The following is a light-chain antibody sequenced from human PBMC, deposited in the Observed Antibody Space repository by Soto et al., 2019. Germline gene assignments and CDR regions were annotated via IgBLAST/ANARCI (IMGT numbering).Light chain of an antibody. CDR2: AAS. CDR3: QQGYSNPRT. J-gene: IGKJ2*02. V-gene: IGKV1-39*01. CDR1: QSISTY. Sequence: DIQLTQSPSSLSASVGDRVTITCRASQSISTYLNWYQQIPGKAPKLLIYAASTLQSGVPSRFSGCGSGTDFTLTISSLQPEDFATYFCQQGYSNPRTFGQGTKLEI.